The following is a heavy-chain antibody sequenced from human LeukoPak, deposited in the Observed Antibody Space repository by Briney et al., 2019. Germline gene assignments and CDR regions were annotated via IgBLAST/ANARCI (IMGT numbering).Heavy chain of an antibody. Sequence: PGGSLRLSCAASGLTFSTYWMHWVRQAPGKGLVWVSRIDPDGNTVYVDSVRGRFTVSRDNAKNSVYLQMNSLRVEDTALYYCATGRWFGEFAGSAFEDWGQGTLVTVSS. CDR3: ATGRWFGEFAGSAFED. CDR2: IDPDGNT. D-gene: IGHD3-10*01. V-gene: IGHV3-74*01. J-gene: IGHJ4*02. CDR1: GLTFSTYW.